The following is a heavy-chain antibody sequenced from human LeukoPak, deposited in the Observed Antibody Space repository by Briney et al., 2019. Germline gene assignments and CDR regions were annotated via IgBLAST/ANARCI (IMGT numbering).Heavy chain of an antibody. D-gene: IGHD5-18*01. V-gene: IGHV1-8*01. J-gene: IGHJ6*02. Sequence: GASVKVSCKASGYTFISYDINWVRQATGQGLEWMGWMSPNSGNTGYAQKFQGRITMTKSTSISTAYMELSSLRSEDTAVYYCARRGYSYGPSYYYGMDVWGQGTTVTVSS. CDR3: ARRGYSYGPSYYYGMDV. CDR1: GYTFISYD. CDR2: MSPNSGNT.